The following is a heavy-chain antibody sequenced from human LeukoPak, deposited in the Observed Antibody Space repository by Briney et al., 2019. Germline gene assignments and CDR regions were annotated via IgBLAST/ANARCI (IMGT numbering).Heavy chain of an antibody. D-gene: IGHD6-19*01. CDR1: GGTFSSYA. V-gene: IGHV1-69*13. J-gene: IGHJ4*02. CDR3: ASESGIAVAGTPFDY. Sequence: GASVKVSCKASGGTFSSYAISWERQAPGQGLEWMGGIIPIFGTANYAQKFQGRVTITADESTSTAYMELRSLRSEDTAVYYCASESGIAVAGTPFDYWGQGTLVTVSS. CDR2: IIPIFGTA.